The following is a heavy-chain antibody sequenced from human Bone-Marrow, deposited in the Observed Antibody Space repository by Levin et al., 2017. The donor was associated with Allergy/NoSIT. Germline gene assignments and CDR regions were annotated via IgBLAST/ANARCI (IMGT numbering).Heavy chain of an antibody. V-gene: IGHV3-66*01. CDR3: ARDANGIY. CDR1: GITVGNNY. D-gene: IGHD1-1*01. CDR2: IYSVGST. Sequence: GGSLRLSCAASGITVGNNYMSWVRQTPGKRLEWVAVIYSVGSTYYADSVKGRFTISRDSVKNTVYLQMNNLRGEDTAVYYCARDANGIYWGQGTLVTVS. J-gene: IGHJ4*02.